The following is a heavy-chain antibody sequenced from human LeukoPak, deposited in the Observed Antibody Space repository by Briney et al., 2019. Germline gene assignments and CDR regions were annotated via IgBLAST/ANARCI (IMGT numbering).Heavy chain of an antibody. J-gene: IGHJ4*02. CDR1: GCIFSSYW. CDR2: IKQDGSEK. CDR3: ARIVPAACFDY. D-gene: IGHD2-2*01. Sequence: SGGSLRRSCAAPGCIFSSYWMSWVRQTPGKGLEWVANIKQDGSEKYYADSVKGRFTISRDNAKNSLYLQMNSLRAEDTAVYYCARIVPAACFDYWGQGTLVTVSS. V-gene: IGHV3-7*01.